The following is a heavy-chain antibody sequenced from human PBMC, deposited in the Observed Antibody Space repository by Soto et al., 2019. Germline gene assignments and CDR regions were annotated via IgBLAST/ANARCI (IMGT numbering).Heavy chain of an antibody. V-gene: IGHV1-69*13. CDR1: GGTFSSYA. D-gene: IGHD6-19*01. Sequence: GASVKVSCKASGGTFSSYAISWVRQAPGQGLEWMGGIIPIFGTANYAQKFQGRVTITADESTSTAYMELSSLRSEDTAVYYCARERAGIAVADVWGQGTLVTV. CDR2: IIPIFGTA. J-gene: IGHJ4*02. CDR3: ARERAGIAVADV.